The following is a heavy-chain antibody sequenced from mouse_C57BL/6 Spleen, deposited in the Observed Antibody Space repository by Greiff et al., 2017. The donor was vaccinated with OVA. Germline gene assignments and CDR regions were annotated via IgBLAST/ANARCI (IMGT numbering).Heavy chain of an antibody. V-gene: IGHV1-76*01. J-gene: IGHJ1*03. Sequence: VKLMESGAELVRPGASVKLSCKASGYTFTDYYINWVKQRPGQGLEWIGRIYPGSGNTYYNEKFKGKATLTAEKSSSTAYMQLSSLTSEDSAVDVCARNGNDARYFDVWGTGTTVTVSS. D-gene: IGHD2-2*01. CDR2: IYPGSGNT. CDR3: ARNGNDARYFDV. CDR1: GYTFTDYY.